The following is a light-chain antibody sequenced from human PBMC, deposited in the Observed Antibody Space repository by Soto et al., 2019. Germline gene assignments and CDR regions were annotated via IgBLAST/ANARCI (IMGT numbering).Light chain of an antibody. CDR1: SSDVGSYNR. CDR3: SAYTSSSTSVV. Sequence: QSVLTQPPSVSGSPGQSVTISCTGTSSDVGSYNRVSWYQQPPGTAPKLMIYEVSNRPSGVPDRFSGSKSGNTASLTISGLQAEDEADYYCSAYTSSSTSVVFGGGTKLTLL. V-gene: IGLV2-18*02. J-gene: IGLJ2*01. CDR2: EVS.